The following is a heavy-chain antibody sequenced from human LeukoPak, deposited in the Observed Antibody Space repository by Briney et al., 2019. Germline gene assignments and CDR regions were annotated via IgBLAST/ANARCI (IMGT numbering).Heavy chain of an antibody. D-gene: IGHD3-22*01. V-gene: IGHV4-30-2*01. CDR1: GDSLSSSTCT. CDR3: ARDQVDYDIPDHVDS. CDR2: ISQSGNS. Sequence: PSETLSLTCKVSGDSLSSSTCTWSWIRQPPGKGLGWIGYISQSGNSYFTPSLKSRATISIDRSKNHFSLTLISVTAADTAVYYCARDQVDYDIPDHVDSWGKGTLVTVSS. J-gene: IGHJ4*02.